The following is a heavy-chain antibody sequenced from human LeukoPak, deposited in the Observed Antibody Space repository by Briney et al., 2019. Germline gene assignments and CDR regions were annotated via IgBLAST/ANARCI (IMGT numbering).Heavy chain of an antibody. CDR2: ISSSGSTI. CDR3: ARDYGTAVDQRNIYYYYYMDV. Sequence: PGGSLRLSCAASGFTFSSYEMNWVRQAPGKGLEWVSYISSSGSTIYYADSVKGRFTISRDNAKNSLYLQMNSLRAEDTAVYYCARDYGTAVDQRNIYYYYYMDVWGKGTTVTVSS. V-gene: IGHV3-48*03. J-gene: IGHJ6*03. D-gene: IGHD6-19*01. CDR1: GFTFSSYE.